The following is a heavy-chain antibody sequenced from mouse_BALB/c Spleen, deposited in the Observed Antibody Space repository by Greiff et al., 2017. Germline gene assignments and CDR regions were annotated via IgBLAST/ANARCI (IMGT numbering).Heavy chain of an antibody. Sequence: EVKLVESGGGLVQPGGSRKLSCAASGFTFSSFGMHWVRQAPEKGLEWVAYISSGSSTIYYADTVKGRFTISRDNPKNTLFLQMTGLRSEDTAMYYCARSGDYGAWFAYWGQGTLVTVSA. V-gene: IGHV5-17*02. CDR3: ARSGDYGAWFAY. CDR2: ISSGSSTI. CDR1: GFTFSSFG. J-gene: IGHJ3*01. D-gene: IGHD2-4*01.